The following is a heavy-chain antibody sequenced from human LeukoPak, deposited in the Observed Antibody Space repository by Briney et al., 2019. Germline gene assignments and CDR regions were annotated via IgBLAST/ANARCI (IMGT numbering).Heavy chain of an antibody. J-gene: IGHJ3*02. V-gene: IGHV3-74*01. D-gene: IGHD2-2*01. Sequence: GGSLRLSCAASGFTFSNYWMHWVRQAPGKGLVWVSRINTDGGSTTYADSVKGRFTTSRDNAKNTLYLQMNSLRAEDTAMYYCATNTYADYVSFDIWGQGTMVTVSS. CDR2: INTDGGST. CDR3: ATNTYADYVSFDI. CDR1: GFTFSNYW.